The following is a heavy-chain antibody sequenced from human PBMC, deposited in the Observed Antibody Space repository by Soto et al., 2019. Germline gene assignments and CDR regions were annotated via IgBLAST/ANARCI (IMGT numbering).Heavy chain of an antibody. CDR1: GFTFSGFN. CDR3: ARGQEVGAHFFDS. CDR2: IGTAGNT. D-gene: IGHD2-15*01. J-gene: IGHJ4*02. V-gene: IGHV3-13*01. Sequence: GGPLRLSFQASGFTFSGFNMHWVRQPTGKGLEWVSTIGTAGNTYYAVSVKGRITISRDNGKTSLSLQMNSMSAGDLAVYFCARGQEVGAHFFDSWGQGTQVTVS.